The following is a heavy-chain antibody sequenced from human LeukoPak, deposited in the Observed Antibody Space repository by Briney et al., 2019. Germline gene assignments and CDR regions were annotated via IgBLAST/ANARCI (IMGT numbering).Heavy chain of an antibody. D-gene: IGHD3-9*01. V-gene: IGHV3-23*01. CDR1: GFTFSNYA. Sequence: GGSLKLSCAASGFTFSNYAMSWVRQAPGKGLEWVSAVSGRDDSTYYADSVKGRFTISRDNSKNTLYLQMNSLRAEDTAVYYCAKWGDYDILTGYYDSDYWGQGTLVTVSS. CDR2: VSGRDDST. J-gene: IGHJ4*02. CDR3: AKWGDYDILTGYYDSDY.